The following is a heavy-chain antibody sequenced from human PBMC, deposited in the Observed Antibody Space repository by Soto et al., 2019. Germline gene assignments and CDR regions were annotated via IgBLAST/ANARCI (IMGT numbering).Heavy chain of an antibody. CDR3: ARRSTSCCRSVFHT. D-gene: IGHD2-2*01. CDR1: GGTFSSYA. CDR2: IIPIFGTA. Sequence: GASVKVSCKASGGTFSSYAISWVRQAPGQGLEWMGGIIPIFGTANYAQKFLGRVTITADESTSTAYMELSSLRSEDTAVYYCARRSTSCCRSVFHTWGQGTLVTVSS. V-gene: IGHV1-69*13. J-gene: IGHJ5*02.